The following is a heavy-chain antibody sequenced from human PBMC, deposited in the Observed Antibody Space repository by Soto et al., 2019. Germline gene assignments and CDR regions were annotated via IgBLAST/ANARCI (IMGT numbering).Heavy chain of an antibody. V-gene: IGHV4-34*08. CDR2: VNHSGDA. CDR3: ARAERFPRSWFGP. D-gene: IGHD3-10*01. Sequence: SETLFLTCAVYGENFSIYYWIWVREAPGKCLQWIGEVNHSGDATYIPSLQSRASLSLGTSNNRCSLKMTSVAAAVTAIYFCARAERFPRSWFGPWGQGSQV. CDR1: GENFSIYY. J-gene: IGHJ5*02.